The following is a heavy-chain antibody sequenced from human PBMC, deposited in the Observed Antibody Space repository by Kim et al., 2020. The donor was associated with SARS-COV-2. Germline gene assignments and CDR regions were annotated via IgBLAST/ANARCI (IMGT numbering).Heavy chain of an antibody. CDR3: AREVAITPAYGMDV. J-gene: IGHJ6*02. V-gene: IGHV3-48*03. D-gene: IGHD5-12*01. Sequence: ADAVKGRFTNSRDNANNALYLQMNSLTAEDTAFYYCAREVAITPAYGMDVWGQGATVTVS.